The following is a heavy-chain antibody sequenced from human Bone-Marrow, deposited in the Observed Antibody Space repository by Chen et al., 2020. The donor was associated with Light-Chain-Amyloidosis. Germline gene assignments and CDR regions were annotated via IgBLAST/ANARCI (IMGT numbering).Heavy chain of an antibody. CDR1: GGSFSGYY. J-gene: IGHJ4*02. D-gene: IGHD5-18*01. CDR3: ARGIVVYGYSYGYFDY. Sequence: QVQLQQWGAGLLKPSETLSLTCAVYGGSFSGYYWSWIRQPPGKGLEWIGEINHSGSTNYNPSLKSRVTISVDTSKNQFSLKLSSVTAADTAVYYCARGIVVYGYSYGYFDYCGQGTLVTVSS. CDR2: INHSGST. V-gene: IGHV4-34*01.